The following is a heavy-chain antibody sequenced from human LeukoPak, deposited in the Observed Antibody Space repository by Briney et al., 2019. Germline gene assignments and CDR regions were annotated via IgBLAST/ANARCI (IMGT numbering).Heavy chain of an antibody. J-gene: IGHJ5*02. V-gene: IGHV3-21*01. CDR3: ARDGSKYCSSTSCYEADPDWFDP. Sequence: PGGSLRLSCAASGFTFSSYSMNWVRQAPGKGLEWVSSISSSSSYIYYADSVKGRFTISRDNAKNSLYLQMNSLRAEDTAVYYCARDGSKYCSSTSCYEADPDWFDPWGQGTLVTVSS. D-gene: IGHD2-2*01. CDR2: ISSSSSYI. CDR1: GFTFSSYS.